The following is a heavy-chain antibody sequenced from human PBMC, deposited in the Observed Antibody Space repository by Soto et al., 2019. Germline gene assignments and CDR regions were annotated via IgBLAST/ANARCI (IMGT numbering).Heavy chain of an antibody. CDR3: ARRGGGDSLFDS. D-gene: IGHD4-17*01. Sequence: SETLSLTCTVSGDSFSTSNYYWGWIRQPPGKGLEWIGNIFYGGGTGVTYYNPSLKSRVIISVDTSKNQFSLKLRSITAADTASYFCARRGGGDSLFDSWGQGKLVTVSS. J-gene: IGHJ4*02. CDR2: IFYGGGTGVT. V-gene: IGHV4-39*01. CDR1: GDSFSTSNYY.